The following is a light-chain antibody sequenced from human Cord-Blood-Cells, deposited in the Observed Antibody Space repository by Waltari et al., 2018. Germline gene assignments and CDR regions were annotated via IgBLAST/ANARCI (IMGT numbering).Light chain of an antibody. J-gene: IGLJ1*01. CDR1: SSDVGGYNY. CDR3: SSYTSSSTPYV. CDR2: DVS. V-gene: IGLV2-14*01. Sequence: QSALTQPASVSGSPGQSITLSCTGTSSDVGGYNYVSWYQQHPGKPPKLMIYDVSNRPSGVSNRFSGSKSGNTASLTISGLQAEDEADYYCSSYTSSSTPYVFGTGTKVTVL.